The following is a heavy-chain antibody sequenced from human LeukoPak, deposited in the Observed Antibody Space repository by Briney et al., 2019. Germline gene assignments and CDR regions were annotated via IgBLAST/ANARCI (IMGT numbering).Heavy chain of an antibody. CDR1: SSSISDFY. CDR3: AREAGAASPRPLGS. D-gene: IGHD2-15*01. Sequence: SVTVSLTCIVSSSSISDFYWGWLAHAAGKELEGIGRIDTSGSSTYKAALKSRLTMTVNTSKSQFSLRLTSVTAADTAVYYCAREAGAASPRPLGSWGQGTLVTVSS. CDR2: IDTSGSS. V-gene: IGHV4-4*07. J-gene: IGHJ5*02.